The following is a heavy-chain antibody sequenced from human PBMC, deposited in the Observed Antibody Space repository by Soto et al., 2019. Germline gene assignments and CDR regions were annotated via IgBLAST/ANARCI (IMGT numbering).Heavy chain of an antibody. CDR2: INHSGST. Sequence: SETLSLTCAVYGGSFSGYYWSWIRQPPGKGLEWIGEINHSGSTNYNPSLKSRVTISVDTSKNQFSLKLSSVTAADTAVYYCARLKYSSGWYFDYWGQGTLVTVSS. V-gene: IGHV4-34*01. D-gene: IGHD6-19*01. CDR3: ARLKYSSGWYFDY. J-gene: IGHJ4*02. CDR1: GGSFSGYY.